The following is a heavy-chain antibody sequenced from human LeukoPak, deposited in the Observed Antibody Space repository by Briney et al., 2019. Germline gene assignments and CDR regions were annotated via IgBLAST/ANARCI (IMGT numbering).Heavy chain of an antibody. CDR2: ISYDGSNK. J-gene: IGHJ6*02. CDR3: AKKTHSPLIAARPGPYYYGMDV. CDR1: GFTFSSYG. D-gene: IGHD6-6*01. V-gene: IGHV3-30*18. Sequence: GGSLRLSCAASGFTFSSYGMHWVRQAPGKGLEWVAVISYDGSNKYYAESVKGRFTISRDNSKNTLYLQMNSLRAEDTAVYYCAKKTHSPLIAARPGPYYYGMDVWGQGTTVTVSS.